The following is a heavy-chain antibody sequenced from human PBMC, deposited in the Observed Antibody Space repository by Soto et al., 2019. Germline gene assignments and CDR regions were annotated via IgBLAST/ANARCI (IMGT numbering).Heavy chain of an antibody. D-gene: IGHD4-4*01. CDR1: GYAFTVYY. CDR2: INPNTGVT. CDR3: ARGSNNYNYNYYFYMDV. J-gene: IGHJ6*03. Sequence: VSGKVSCKTSGYAFTVYYIHWVRQAPGQGLKWIGWINPNTGVTNYAQKFQGRVSMTGDTSINTASMELSWLTSDDTAVYYCARGSNNYNYNYYFYMDVWGKGTTVTVSS. V-gene: IGHV1-2*02.